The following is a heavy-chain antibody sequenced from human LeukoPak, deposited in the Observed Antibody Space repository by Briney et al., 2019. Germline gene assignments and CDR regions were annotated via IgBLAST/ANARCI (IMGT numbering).Heavy chain of an antibody. CDR2: TRNKANSYTT. CDR3: ARGGMATTLGRAGYYYYYYYMDV. CDR1: GFTFSDHY. V-gene: IGHV3-72*01. Sequence: GGSLRLSCAASGFTFSDHYMDWVRQAPGKGLEWVGRTRNKANSYTTEYAASVKGRFTISRDDSKNSLYLQMNSLKTEDTAVYYCARGGMATTLGRAGYYYYYYYMDVWGKGTTVTVSS. J-gene: IGHJ6*03. D-gene: IGHD5-24*01.